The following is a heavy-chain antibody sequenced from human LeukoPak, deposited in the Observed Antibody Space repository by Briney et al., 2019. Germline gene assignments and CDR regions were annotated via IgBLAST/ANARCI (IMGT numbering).Heavy chain of an antibody. CDR3: ARAGPSDYDILTGYLPPGYFDY. J-gene: IGHJ4*02. CDR1: GGSISSYY. Sequence: SETLSLTCTVSGGSISSYYWSWIRQPPGKGLEWIGYVYYSGITNYNPSLKSRVTISVDTSKNQFSLKLSSVTAADTAVYYCARAGPSDYDILTGYLPPGYFDYWGQGTLVTVSS. CDR2: VYYSGIT. V-gene: IGHV4-59*01. D-gene: IGHD3-9*01.